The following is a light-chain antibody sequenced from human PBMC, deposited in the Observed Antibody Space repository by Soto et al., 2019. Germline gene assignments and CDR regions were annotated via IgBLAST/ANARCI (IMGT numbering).Light chain of an antibody. J-gene: IGLJ2*01. Sequence: QSVLTQPPSASGTPGQWVTISCSGSNSNIGSNPVHWYQQFPGTAPKVLIYSDYQRPSGVPDRFSGSKSGTSAALAIIALQSEDEADYYCAAWDDRLSDLLFGGGTKVTVL. CDR1: NSNIGSNP. CDR3: AAWDDRLSDLL. CDR2: SDY. V-gene: IGLV1-44*01.